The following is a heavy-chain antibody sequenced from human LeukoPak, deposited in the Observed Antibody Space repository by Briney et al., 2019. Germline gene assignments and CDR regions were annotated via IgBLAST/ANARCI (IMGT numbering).Heavy chain of an antibody. D-gene: IGHD5-24*01. CDR3: ARGSEMSTILLFDY. J-gene: IGHJ4*02. CDR2: ANPSVGST. Sequence: ASVKVSCKASGYTFTNYYMHWVRQAPGQGLEWMGVANPSVGSTSYAQNFQGRVTMTRDTSTSTVYMELSSLRSEDTAVYYCARGSEMSTILLFDYWGQGTLVTVSS. CDR1: GYTFTNYY. V-gene: IGHV1-46*01.